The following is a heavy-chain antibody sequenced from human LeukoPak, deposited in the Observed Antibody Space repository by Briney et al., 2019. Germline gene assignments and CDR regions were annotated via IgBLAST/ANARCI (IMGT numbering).Heavy chain of an antibody. V-gene: IGHV3-53*01. J-gene: IGHJ4*02. CDR3: TKTGGPWD. CDR2: IYNDGTT. CDR1: GFTFSSYW. D-gene: IGHD7-27*01. Sequence: GGSLRLSCAASGFTFSSYWMNWVRQAPGKGLEWISVIYNDGTTYYADSVKGRFTISRDNPKNTLYLQMNTLRAEDTAVYYCTKTGGPWDWGQGTLVTVSS.